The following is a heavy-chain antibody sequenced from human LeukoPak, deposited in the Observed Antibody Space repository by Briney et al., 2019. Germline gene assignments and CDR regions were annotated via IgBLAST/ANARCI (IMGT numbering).Heavy chain of an antibody. CDR1: GFTFSSYA. J-gene: IGHJ4*02. D-gene: IGHD2-2*01. CDR3: ARSGSTSNPV. CDR2: ISYDGSNK. V-gene: IGHV3-30-3*01. Sequence: PGRSLRLSCAASGFTFSSYAMDWVGQAPGKGLEWVAVISYDGSNKYYADSVKGRFTISRDNSKNTLYLQMNSLRAEDTAVYYCARSGSTSNPVWGQGTLVTVSS.